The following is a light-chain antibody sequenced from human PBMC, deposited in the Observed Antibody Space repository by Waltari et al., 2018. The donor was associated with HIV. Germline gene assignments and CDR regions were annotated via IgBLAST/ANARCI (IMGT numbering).Light chain of an antibody. CDR1: RLHSYS. J-gene: IGLJ1*01. CDR3: NSRDSSGNHYV. V-gene: IGLV3-19*01. Sequence: SSELTQDPAVSVALGQAVRITCQGDRLHSYSESCYQQKPGQAPVLVIYGKNNRPSGIPDRFSGSSSGNTASLTITGAQAEDEADYYCNSRDSSGNHYVFGTGTKVTVL. CDR2: GKN.